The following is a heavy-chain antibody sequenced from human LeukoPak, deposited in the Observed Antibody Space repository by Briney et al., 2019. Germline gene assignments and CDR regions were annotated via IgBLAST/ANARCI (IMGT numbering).Heavy chain of an antibody. CDR2: IYHSGSN. J-gene: IGHJ4*02. D-gene: IGHD1-26*01. CDR3: ARVSSGATTVDY. Sequence: WETLSLTCAVSGGSISSTNWRSWLRPPQGKGLGGIGEIYHSGSNNYKTSLKSRVTISVDKSKNQFSLKLSSVTAADTAVYYCARVSSGATTVDYWGQGTLVTISS. V-gene: IGHV4-4*02. CDR1: GGSISSTNW.